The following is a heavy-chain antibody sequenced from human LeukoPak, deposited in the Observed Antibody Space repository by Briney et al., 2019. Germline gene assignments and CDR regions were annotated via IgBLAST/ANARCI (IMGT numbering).Heavy chain of an antibody. J-gene: IGHJ4*02. V-gene: IGHV3-21*01. CDR3: ARDWAAVAGTFDY. D-gene: IGHD6-19*01. Sequence: GGSLRLSCAASGFTLSSYSMNWVRQAPGKGLEWVSSISSSSSYIYYADSVKGRFTISRDNAKNSLYLQMNSLRAEDTAVYYCARDWAAVAGTFDYWGQGTLVTVSS. CDR2: ISSSSSYI. CDR1: GFTLSSYS.